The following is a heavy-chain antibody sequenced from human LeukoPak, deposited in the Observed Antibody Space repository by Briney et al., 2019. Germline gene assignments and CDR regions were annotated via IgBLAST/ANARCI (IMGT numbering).Heavy chain of an antibody. D-gene: IGHD3-22*01. CDR1: GYTFTSYG. J-gene: IGHJ4*02. V-gene: IGHV1-18*01. CDR2: ISAYNGNT. Sequence: GASVKVSCKASGYTFTSYGISWVRQAPGQGLEWMGWISAYNGNTNYAQKLQGRVTMTTDTSTSTAYMELRSLRSDDTAVYYCARDRSGRTYYYDSSGYCFDYWGQGTLVTVSS. CDR3: ARDRSGRTYYYDSSGYCFDY.